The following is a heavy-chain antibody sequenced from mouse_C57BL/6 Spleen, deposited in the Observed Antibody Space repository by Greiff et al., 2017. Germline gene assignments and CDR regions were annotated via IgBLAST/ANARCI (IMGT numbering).Heavy chain of an antibody. Sequence: VQLQQPGAELVRPGSSVKLSCKASGYTFTSYWMDWVKQRPGQGLEWIGNIYPSDSETHYNQKFKDKATLTVDKSSSTAYMQLSSLTSEDSAVYYCASVVTTKGGYWGQGTTLTVSS. CDR3: ASVVTTKGGY. CDR1: GYTFTSYW. V-gene: IGHV1-61*01. CDR2: IYPSDSET. J-gene: IGHJ2*01. D-gene: IGHD2-2*01.